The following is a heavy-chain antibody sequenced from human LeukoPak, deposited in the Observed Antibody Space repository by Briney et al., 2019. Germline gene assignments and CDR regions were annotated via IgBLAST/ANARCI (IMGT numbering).Heavy chain of an antibody. V-gene: IGHV3-48*03. CDR3: ARDQSVLGSGGFDY. CDR2: ISSSGSTI. D-gene: IGHD3-10*01. Sequence: GGSLGLSCAASGFTFSSYEMNWVRQAPGKGLEWVSYISSSGSTIYYADSVKGRFTIPRDNAKNSLYLQMNSLRAEDTAVYYCARDQSVLGSGGFDYWGQGTLVTVSS. CDR1: GFTFSSYE. J-gene: IGHJ4*02.